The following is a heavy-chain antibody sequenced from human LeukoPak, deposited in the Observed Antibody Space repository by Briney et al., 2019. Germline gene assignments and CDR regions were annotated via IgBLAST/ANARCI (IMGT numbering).Heavy chain of an antibody. D-gene: IGHD3-10*01. Sequence: PGGSLRLSCSASGLIFSSFTMNWVRQAPGKGLEWLSYISSTSATIYYADSVKGRFTTSRDNAKNSLFLQMNSLRAEDTAVYYCARGNYYGSGRAFDIWGQGTMVTVSS. CDR3: ARGNYYGSGRAFDI. J-gene: IGHJ3*02. V-gene: IGHV3-48*04. CDR1: GLIFSSFT. CDR2: ISSTSATI.